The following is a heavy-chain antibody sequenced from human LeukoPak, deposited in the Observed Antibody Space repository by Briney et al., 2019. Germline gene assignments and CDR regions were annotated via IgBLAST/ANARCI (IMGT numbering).Heavy chain of an antibody. D-gene: IGHD1-26*01. V-gene: IGHV4-34*01. CDR3: ARVGFGWELPSSFDY. CDR2: INHSGST. Sequence: PSETLSLTCAVYGGSFSGYYWSWIRQPPGKGLEWIGEINHSGSTNYNPSLKSRVTISVDTSKNQFSLKLSSVTAADTAVYYCARVGFGWELPSSFDYWGQGTLVTVSS. CDR1: GGSFSGYY. J-gene: IGHJ4*02.